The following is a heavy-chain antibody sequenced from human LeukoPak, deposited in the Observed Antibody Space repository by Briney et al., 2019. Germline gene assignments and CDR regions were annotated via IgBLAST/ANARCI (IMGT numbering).Heavy chain of an antibody. V-gene: IGHV3-11*01. CDR2: ISPNFGDI. CDR3: SRDPRSLDY. CDR1: GFTFTDVY. J-gene: IGHJ4*02. Sequence: GGSLRLSCAASGFTFTDVYISWIRQSPGQGLEWLACISPNFGDISYADTVQGRVTISRNNAKNSLYPQMNSLRAEDTAIYYCSRDPRSLDYWGQGALVTVSS.